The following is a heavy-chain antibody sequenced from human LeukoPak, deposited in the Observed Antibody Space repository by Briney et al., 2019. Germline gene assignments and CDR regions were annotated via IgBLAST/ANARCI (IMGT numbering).Heavy chain of an antibody. CDR3: ASASPAGDY. V-gene: IGHV3-7*01. Sequence: GGSLRLSCAASGFTFSSYAMSWVRQAPGKGLEWVANIKQDGSEKYYVDSVKGRFTISRDNAKNSLHLQMSSLRAEDTAIYYCASASPAGDYWGQGTQVTVSS. D-gene: IGHD2-2*01. CDR1: GFTFSSYA. CDR2: IKQDGSEK. J-gene: IGHJ4*02.